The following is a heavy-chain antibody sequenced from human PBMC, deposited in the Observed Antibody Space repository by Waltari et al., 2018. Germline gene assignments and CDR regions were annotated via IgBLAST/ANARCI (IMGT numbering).Heavy chain of an antibody. CDR3: AKSPGIAVAGTERYYYYYYGMDV. Sequence: EVQLLESGGGLVQPGGSLRLSCAASGFTFSSYAMSWVRQAPGKGLEWVSAISGSGGSTYYADSVKGRFTISRDNSKNTLYLQMNSLRAEDTAVYYCAKSPGIAVAGTERYYYYYYGMDVWGQGTTVTVSS. CDR1: GFTFSSYA. D-gene: IGHD6-19*01. J-gene: IGHJ6*02. CDR2: ISGSGGST. V-gene: IGHV3-23*01.